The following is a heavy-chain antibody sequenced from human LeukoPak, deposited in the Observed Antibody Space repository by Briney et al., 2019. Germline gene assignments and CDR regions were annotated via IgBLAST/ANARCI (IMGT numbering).Heavy chain of an antibody. Sequence: PGGSLRLSCAVSGFTFSSYWMSWVRQAPGKGLEWVANIKQDGSEKYYVDSVKGRFTISRDNAKNSLYLQMNSLRAEDTALYYCTKDGVGTTKMYYFDYWGQGTLVTVSS. D-gene: IGHD1-26*01. CDR1: GFTFSSYW. V-gene: IGHV3-7*03. CDR3: TKDGVGTTKMYYFDY. CDR2: IKQDGSEK. J-gene: IGHJ4*02.